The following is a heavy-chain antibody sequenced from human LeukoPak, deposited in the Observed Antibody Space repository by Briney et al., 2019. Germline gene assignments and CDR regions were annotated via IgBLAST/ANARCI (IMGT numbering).Heavy chain of an antibody. V-gene: IGHV3-64D*06. CDR2: ISGSGNGGSI. Sequence: GGSLRLSCSASGFVFSIYTMYWVRQAPGKGPEYVSTISGSGNGGSIYYADSVKGRFTIPRDDSKSIVYLQMNGLRSEDTAVYYCVKDFGRVRGTPDSWGQGTLVTVSS. CDR3: VKDFGRVRGTPDS. D-gene: IGHD2/OR15-2a*01. CDR1: GFVFSIYT. J-gene: IGHJ4*02.